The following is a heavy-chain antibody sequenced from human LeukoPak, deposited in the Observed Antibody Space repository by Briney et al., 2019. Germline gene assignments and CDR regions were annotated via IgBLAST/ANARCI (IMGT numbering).Heavy chain of an antibody. CDR2: ISSGSSTI. J-gene: IGHJ4*02. Sequence: PGGSLRLSCAASGLTFSSYSMKWVRQAPGKGLEWVSYISSGSSTIYYADSVKGRFTISRDNAKNSLYLQMNSLRDEDTAVYYCARSYYGSGRPIDYWGQGTLVTVSS. D-gene: IGHD3-10*01. CDR1: GLTFSSYS. CDR3: ARSYYGSGRPIDY. V-gene: IGHV3-48*02.